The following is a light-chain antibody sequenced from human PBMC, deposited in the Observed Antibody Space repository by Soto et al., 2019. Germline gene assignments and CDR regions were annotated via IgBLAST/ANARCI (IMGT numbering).Light chain of an antibody. J-gene: IGKJ3*01. CDR2: AAS. CDR3: QQAEA. CDR1: QDISNY. Sequence: DIQVTQSPSSLSASVGDRVTITCRASQDISNYLHWYQQKPGKTPKLLIYAASKLQSGVPSRFSGSRSGTDFTLTISSRPPEDFATYYCQQAEAFGPGTRVDV. V-gene: IGKV1-39*01.